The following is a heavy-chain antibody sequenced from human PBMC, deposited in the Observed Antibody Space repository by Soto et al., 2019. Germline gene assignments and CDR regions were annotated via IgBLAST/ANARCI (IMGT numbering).Heavy chain of an antibody. J-gene: IGHJ6*04. CDR2: IDPRGGNT. CDR3: ARDWIAAAGSISNSQACPLRDGMDV. D-gene: IGHD6-13*01. V-gene: IGHV1-46*01. CDR1: GYTFTSYY. Sequence: ASVKVSCKASGYTFTSYYMYWVRQAPGQGLEWMGIIDPRGGNTSYAQDFQGRVTMTGDTSTSTVYMELSSLRPEDTAVYYCARDWIAAAGSISNSQACPLRDGMDVWGKGTTFTVSS.